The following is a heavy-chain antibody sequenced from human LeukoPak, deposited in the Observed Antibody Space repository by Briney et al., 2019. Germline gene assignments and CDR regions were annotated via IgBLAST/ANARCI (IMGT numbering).Heavy chain of an antibody. CDR3: ARGRLVYDFWSGYYRFDP. CDR1: GYTFTGYY. V-gene: IGHV1-2*02. Sequence: ASVKVSCKASGYTFTGYYMHLVRQAPGQGLELMGWINPNSGGTNYAQQFQGRVTMTRDTSISTAYMELSRLRSDDTAVYYCARGRLVYDFWSGYYRFDPWGQGTLV. D-gene: IGHD3-3*01. J-gene: IGHJ5*02. CDR2: INPNSGGT.